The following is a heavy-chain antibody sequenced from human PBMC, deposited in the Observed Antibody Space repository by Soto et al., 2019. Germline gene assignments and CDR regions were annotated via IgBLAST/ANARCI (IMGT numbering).Heavy chain of an antibody. Sequence: EVQLVESGGGLVQPGGSLRLSCTASGFTFSSHWMHWVRQAPGKGLVWVSRMNEDGSHILYADSVKGRFTISRDNSENTLFLQMNSLGAEDTAVYFCSRGSIGWPGIDHWGQGILVSVSS. CDR1: GFTFSSHW. J-gene: IGHJ4*02. CDR3: SRGSIGWPGIDH. D-gene: IGHD6-19*01. V-gene: IGHV3-74*01. CDR2: MNEDGSHI.